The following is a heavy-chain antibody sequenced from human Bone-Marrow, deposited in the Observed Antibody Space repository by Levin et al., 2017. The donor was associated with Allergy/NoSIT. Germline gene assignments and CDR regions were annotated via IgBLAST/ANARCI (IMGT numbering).Heavy chain of an antibody. CDR2: IIPIFGTA. J-gene: IGHJ3*02. D-gene: IGHD2-15*01. CDR1: GGTFSSYA. Sequence: SVKVSCKASGGTFSSYAISWVRQAPGQGLEWMGGIIPIFGTANYAQKFQGRVTITADESTSTAYMELSSLRSEDTAVYYCARGCSGGSCPVRDDAFDIWGQGTMVTVSS. CDR3: ARGCSGGSCPVRDDAFDI. V-gene: IGHV1-69*13.